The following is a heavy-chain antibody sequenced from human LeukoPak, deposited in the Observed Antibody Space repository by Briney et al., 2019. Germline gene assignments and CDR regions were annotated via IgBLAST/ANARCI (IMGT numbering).Heavy chain of an antibody. CDR2: SRNKANSYST. D-gene: IGHD3-16*01. CDR3: ARDGGERGNSAFDV. V-gene: IGHV3-72*01. CDR1: GFTLTDQY. Sequence: PGGSLRLSCAASGFTLTDQYMDWVRQAPGKGLEWIGRSRNKANSYSTEYAASVKDRFVISRDAPGNLMYLQMYSLKIDDTAVYFCARDGGERGNSAFDVWGQGTEVTVSS. J-gene: IGHJ3*01.